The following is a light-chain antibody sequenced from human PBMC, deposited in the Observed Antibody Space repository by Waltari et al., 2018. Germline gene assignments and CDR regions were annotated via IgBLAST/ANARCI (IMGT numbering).Light chain of an antibody. CDR3: QVWDSNTGI. CDR2: QNS. J-gene: IGLJ2*01. CDR1: KLGNKN. Sequence: SYELTQPPSVSVSPGQTASITCSGDKLGNKNACWYQQKPGQSPVVVIYQNSKRPSGVPGRFSGSNAGNTATLTISGTQATDEADYYCQVWDSNTGIFGGGTKLTVL. V-gene: IGLV3-1*01.